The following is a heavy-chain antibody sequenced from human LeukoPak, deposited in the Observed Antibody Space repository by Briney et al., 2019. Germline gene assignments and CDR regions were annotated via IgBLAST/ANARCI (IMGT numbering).Heavy chain of an antibody. J-gene: IGHJ4*02. CDR1: GFTVSSNY. Sequence: GGSLRLSCAASGFTVSSNYMRWVRQAPGKGLEWVSVIYGDGRIHYADSVKGRFTISRDDSKNTLYLQMNSLRAEDTAVYYCARESGYSYGLAGFFDYWGQGTLVTVSS. CDR2: IYGDGRI. CDR3: ARESGYSYGLAGFFDY. V-gene: IGHV3-53*01. D-gene: IGHD5-18*01.